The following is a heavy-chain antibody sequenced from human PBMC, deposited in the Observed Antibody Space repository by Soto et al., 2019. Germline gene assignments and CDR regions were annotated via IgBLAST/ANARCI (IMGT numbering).Heavy chain of an antibody. CDR1: GFTFSDYL. D-gene: IGHD6-19*01. J-gene: IGHJ4*02. CDR3: AIGHWLGK. Sequence: VQLVDSGGALVQPGESLRLSCAASGFTFSDYLMTWVRQSPGKGLEWVATIKQDGNEKYYVDSVKGRFTISRDNAKNSLYLQLNALRAEDTAVYYCAIGHWLGKWGQGNLVTVSS. CDR2: IKQDGNEK. V-gene: IGHV3-7*01.